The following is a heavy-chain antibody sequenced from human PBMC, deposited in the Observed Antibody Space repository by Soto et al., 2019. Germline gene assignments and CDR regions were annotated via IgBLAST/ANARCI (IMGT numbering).Heavy chain of an antibody. Sequence: SVKVSCKTSGFTFTSSAIQWVRQARGQRFEWIGWIVVGSDNTNYAQKFQERVTITRDLSTNTIYMGLSGLRSEDTAVYYCRGYCRSTSCYEVHGLDVWGQGTTVTVSS. V-gene: IGHV1-58*02. D-gene: IGHD2-2*01. J-gene: IGHJ6*02. CDR2: IVVGSDNT. CDR1: GFTFTSSA. CDR3: RGYCRSTSCYEVHGLDV.